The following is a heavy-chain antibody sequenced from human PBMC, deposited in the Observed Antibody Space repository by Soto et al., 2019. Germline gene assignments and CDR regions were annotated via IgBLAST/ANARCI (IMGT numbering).Heavy chain of an antibody. D-gene: IGHD3-3*01. CDR3: ATSYDSGFDP. Sequence: ASVKVSWNASCYSFGTCDISWLRQSPGQGPEWMGRISPKNGNTNYAQNFQDRVTMTADTSSSTAYMELRGLRSDDKAKYYCATSYDSGFDPWGQGTLVTVYS. J-gene: IGHJ5*02. CDR2: ISPKNGNT. CDR1: CYSFGTCD. V-gene: IGHV1-18*04.